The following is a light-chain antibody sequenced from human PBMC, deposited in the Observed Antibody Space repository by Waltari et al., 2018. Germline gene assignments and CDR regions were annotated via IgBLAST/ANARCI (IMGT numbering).Light chain of an antibody. CDR1: QGVGNH. V-gene: IGKV3-11*01. J-gene: IGKJ2*01. CDR3: QQCSNWPPEYT. Sequence: EIVLTQSPAPLSLCPGDRAPLSCRASQGVGNHLAWYQQKPGQAPRRLIYGAFNRATGIPARFSGSGSVTEFTLTISSLESEDFAVYYCQQCSNWPPEYTFGQGTKLEIK. CDR2: GAF.